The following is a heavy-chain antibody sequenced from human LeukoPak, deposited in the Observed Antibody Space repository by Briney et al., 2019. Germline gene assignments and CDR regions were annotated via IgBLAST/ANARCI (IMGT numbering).Heavy chain of an antibody. D-gene: IGHD2-15*01. Sequence: KPSETLSLTCTVSGGSISSSSYYWGWIRQPPGKGLEWIGSMYYSGSTYYNPSLKSRVTISVDTSKNQFSLKLISVTAAATAVYYCARSVEGYCRGGSCYYYSYYMDVWGKGTTVTVSS. J-gene: IGHJ6*03. CDR1: GGSISSSSYY. CDR2: MYYSGST. CDR3: ARSVEGYCRGGSCYYYSYYMDV. V-gene: IGHV4-39*07.